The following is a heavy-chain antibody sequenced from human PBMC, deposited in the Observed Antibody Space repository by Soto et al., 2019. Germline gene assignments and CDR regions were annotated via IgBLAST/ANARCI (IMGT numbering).Heavy chain of an antibody. CDR2: IKQDRSET. Sequence: GGSLRLSCAASGNYWINWVRQAPGKGLEWVANIKQDRSETHYVDAVKGRFTISRDNAKNSVYLQMNSLRVEDTAVYYCGRRPAFLSDQWGQGTLVTVSS. J-gene: IGHJ4*02. CDR3: GRRPAFLSDQ. V-gene: IGHV3-7*01. CDR1: GNYW. D-gene: IGHD3-3*01.